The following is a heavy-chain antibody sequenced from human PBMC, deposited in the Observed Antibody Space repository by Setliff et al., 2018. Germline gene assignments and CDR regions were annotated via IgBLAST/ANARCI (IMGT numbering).Heavy chain of an antibody. CDR3: ARDLGHGGDSDY. CDR2: IYYSGST. J-gene: IGHJ4*02. Sequence: KPSETLSLTCTVSGGSISSGDYYWSWIRQPPGKGLEWIGYIYYSGSTYYNPSLKSRLTISRDTSKNQVSLKLNSVTATDTAVYYCARDLGHGGDSDYWGQGILVTVSS. D-gene: IGHD2-21*02. V-gene: IGHV4-30-4*08. CDR1: GGSISSGDYY.